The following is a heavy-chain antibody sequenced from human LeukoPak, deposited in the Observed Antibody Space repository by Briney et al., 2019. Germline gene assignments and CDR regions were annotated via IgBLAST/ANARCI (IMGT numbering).Heavy chain of an antibody. V-gene: IGHV4-34*01. CDR2: INHSGST. D-gene: IGHD6-19*01. J-gene: IGHJ4*02. CDR1: GGSLSGYY. Sequence: PSETLSLTCAVYGGSLSGYYWSWIRQPPGKGLEWIGEINHSGSTNYNPSLKSRVTISVDTSKNQLSLKLSSMTAADTAVYYCARQWLVSPLFDDWGQGTLVTVSS. CDR3: ARQWLVSPLFDD.